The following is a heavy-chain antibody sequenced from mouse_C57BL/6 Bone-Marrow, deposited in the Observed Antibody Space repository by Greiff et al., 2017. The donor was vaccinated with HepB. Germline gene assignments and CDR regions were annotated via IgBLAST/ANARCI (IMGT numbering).Heavy chain of an antibody. CDR1: GFTFSSYG. Sequence: EVQLQESGGDLVKPGGSLKLSCAASGFTFSSYGMSWVRQTPDKRLEWVATISSGGSYTYYPDSVKGRFTISRDNAKNTLYLQMSSLKSEDTAMYYCARLYYGYDGSYYFDYWGQGTTLTVSS. J-gene: IGHJ2*01. V-gene: IGHV5-6*01. CDR2: ISSGGSYT. D-gene: IGHD2-2*01. CDR3: ARLYYGYDGSYYFDY.